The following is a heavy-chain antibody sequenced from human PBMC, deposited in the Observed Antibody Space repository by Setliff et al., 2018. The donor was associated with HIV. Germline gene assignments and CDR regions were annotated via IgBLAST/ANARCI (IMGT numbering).Heavy chain of an antibody. V-gene: IGHV4-59*01. D-gene: IGHD2-8*01. CDR2: IYYSGST. J-gene: IGHJ3*02. Sequence: SETLSLTCTVSGGSISRYYWSWIRQPPGKGLEWIGYIYYSGSTNYNPSLKSRVTISVDTSKNQFSLKLTSVTAADTAVYYCARPTTGLGGGAAFDIWGQGTMVTVSS. CDR1: GGSISRYY. CDR3: ARPTTGLGGGAAFDI.